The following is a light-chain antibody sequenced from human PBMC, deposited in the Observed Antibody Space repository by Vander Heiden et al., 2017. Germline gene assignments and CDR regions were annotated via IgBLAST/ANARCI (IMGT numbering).Light chain of an antibody. CDR2: EDN. CDR1: SGSIASNY. V-gene: IGLV6-57*02. CDR3: QSYDSSNQWV. Sequence: NFMLTQPHSVSESPGNTVTISCTASSGSIASNYVQWYQQRPGSAPTTVIYEDNQRPSGVPDRFSGSIDSSSNSASLTISGLKTEDEADYYCQSYDSSNQWVFGGGTKLTVL. J-gene: IGLJ3*02.